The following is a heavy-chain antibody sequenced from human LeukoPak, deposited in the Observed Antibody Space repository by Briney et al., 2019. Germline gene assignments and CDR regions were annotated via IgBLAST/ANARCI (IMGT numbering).Heavy chain of an antibody. D-gene: IGHD1-14*01. CDR2: IYYSGST. J-gene: IGHJ4*02. Sequence: SSETLSLTCTVSGGSISSYYWSWIRQPPGKGLEWIGYIYYSGSTNYNPSLKSRVTISVDTSKNQSSLKLSSVTAADTAVYYCARDDRNWGYFDYWGQGTLVTVSS. CDR3: ARDDRNWGYFDY. CDR1: GGSISSYY. V-gene: IGHV4-59*01.